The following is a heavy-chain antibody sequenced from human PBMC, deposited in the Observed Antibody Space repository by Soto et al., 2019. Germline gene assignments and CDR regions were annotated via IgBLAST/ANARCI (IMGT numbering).Heavy chain of an antibody. CDR2: IKQDGSEK. D-gene: IGHD3-16*01. Sequence: GGSLRLSCAASGFTFSSYWMSWVRQAPGKGLEWVANIKQDGSEKYYVDSVKGRFTISRDNAKNSLYLQMNSLRAEDTAVYYCARVGSGLYYYYYMDVWGKGTTVTVSS. J-gene: IGHJ6*03. CDR3: ARVGSGLYYYYYMDV. CDR1: GFTFSSYW. V-gene: IGHV3-7*01.